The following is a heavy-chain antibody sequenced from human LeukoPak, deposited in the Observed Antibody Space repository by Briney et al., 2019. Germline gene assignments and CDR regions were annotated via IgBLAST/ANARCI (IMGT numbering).Heavy chain of an antibody. CDR1: GGSISSSSYY. V-gene: IGHV4-39*01. D-gene: IGHD1-26*01. CDR3: ARHPVVSIVGATRDAFDI. Sequence: PSETLSLTCTVSGGSISSSSYYWGWIRQPPGKGLEWIGSIYYSGSTYYNPSLKSRVTISVDTSKNQFSLKLSSVTAADTAVYYCARHPVVSIVGATRDAFDIWGQGTMVTVSS. J-gene: IGHJ3*02. CDR2: IYYSGST.